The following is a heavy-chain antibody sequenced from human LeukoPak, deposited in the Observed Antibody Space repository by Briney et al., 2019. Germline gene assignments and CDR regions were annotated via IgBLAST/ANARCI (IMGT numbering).Heavy chain of an antibody. Sequence: GGSLRLSCAASGFTFNSYWMSWVRQAPEKGLEWVASIKQDGSEKYYVDSVKGRFTISRDNAKYSLYLQMNSLRAEGTAVYCCARSVPYYYDSSGYYKGWGQGTLVTVSS. CDR1: GFTFNSYW. CDR3: ARSVPYYYDSSGYYKG. V-gene: IGHV3-7*01. J-gene: IGHJ4*02. CDR2: IKQDGSEK. D-gene: IGHD3-22*01.